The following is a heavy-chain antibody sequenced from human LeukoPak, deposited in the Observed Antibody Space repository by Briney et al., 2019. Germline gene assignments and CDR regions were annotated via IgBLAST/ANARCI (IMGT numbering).Heavy chain of an antibody. Sequence: SETLSLTCTVSGGSISSYYWSWIRQPPGKGLEWIGYIYYSGSTNYNPSLKSRVTISVDTSKNQFSLKLSSVTAADTAVYYCAREPRSGVSSDGMDVWGQGTTVTVSS. CDR2: IYYSGST. D-gene: IGHD2-15*01. CDR3: AREPRSGVSSDGMDV. J-gene: IGHJ6*02. V-gene: IGHV4-59*01. CDR1: GGSISSYY.